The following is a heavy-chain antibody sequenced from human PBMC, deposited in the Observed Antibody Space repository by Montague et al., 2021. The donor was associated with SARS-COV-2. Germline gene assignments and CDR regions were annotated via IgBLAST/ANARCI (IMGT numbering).Heavy chain of an antibody. CDR1: GGSISSGGYY. CDR2: IYYSGST. CDR3: ARASGKITIFGVVISYFDY. J-gene: IGHJ4*02. Sequence: TLSLTRTVSGGSISSGGYYWSWIRQHPGKGLEWIGYIYYSGSTYYNPSLKSRVTISVDTSKNQFSLKLSSVTAADTAVYYCARASGKITIFGVVISYFDYWGQGTLVTVSS. V-gene: IGHV4-31*03. D-gene: IGHD3-3*01.